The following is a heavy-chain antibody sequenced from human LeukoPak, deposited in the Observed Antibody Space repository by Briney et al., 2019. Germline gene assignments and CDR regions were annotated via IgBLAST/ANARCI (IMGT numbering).Heavy chain of an antibody. J-gene: IGHJ4*02. V-gene: IGHV1-69*13. CDR2: IIPIFGTA. CDR3: ARHRQQLAFDY. CDR1: GYTFTSFD. D-gene: IGHD6-13*01. Sequence: SVKVSCKASGYTFTSFDFSWVRQATGQGLEWMGWIIPIFGTANYAQKFQGRVTITADESTSTAYMELSSLRSEDTAVYYCARHRQQLAFDYWGQGTLVTVSS.